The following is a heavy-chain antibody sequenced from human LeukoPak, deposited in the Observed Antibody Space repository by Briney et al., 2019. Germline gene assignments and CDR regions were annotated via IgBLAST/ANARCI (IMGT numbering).Heavy chain of an antibody. CDR1: GFTFSSYA. Sequence: GGSLRLSCAGSGFTFSSYAMSWVRQAPGKGLEWVSVISSTGGSTFYADSVRGRFTISRDNSKSTMFLQMNSLRAEDTAVYYCARETYSGRYFFDYWGQGTLVTVSS. CDR3: ARETYSGRYFFDY. J-gene: IGHJ4*02. D-gene: IGHD1-26*01. V-gene: IGHV3-23*01. CDR2: ISSTGGST.